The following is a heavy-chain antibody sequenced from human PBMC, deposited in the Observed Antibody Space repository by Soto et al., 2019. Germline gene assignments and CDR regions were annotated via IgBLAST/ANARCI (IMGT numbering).Heavy chain of an antibody. D-gene: IGHD3-3*01. J-gene: IGHJ4*02. Sequence: ESGGGVVQPGRSLRLSCAASGFTFSSYGMHWVRQAPGKGLEWVAVISYDGSNTYYADSVKGRFTISSDNSKNTLYLQMNSLRAEDTAVYYCAKDRGYYDFWSGLGYWGQGTLVTVSS. CDR3: AKDRGYYDFWSGLGY. CDR1: GFTFSSYG. CDR2: ISYDGSNT. V-gene: IGHV3-30*18.